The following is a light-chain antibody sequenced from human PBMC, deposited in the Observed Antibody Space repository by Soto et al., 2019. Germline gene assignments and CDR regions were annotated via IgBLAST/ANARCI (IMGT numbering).Light chain of an antibody. J-gene: IGKJ4*01. V-gene: IGKV3D-11*01. CDR3: QQRHGWPV. CDR1: RDVSIY. CDR2: DTS. Sequence: VLTQSPDSLSLSPGERATLSCRATRDVSIYIAWYQKKTGQPPRLVVYDTSKRATGVPARFSGDGSGADFTLTISSLQPEDVGVYYCQQRHGWPVFGGGTKVEI.